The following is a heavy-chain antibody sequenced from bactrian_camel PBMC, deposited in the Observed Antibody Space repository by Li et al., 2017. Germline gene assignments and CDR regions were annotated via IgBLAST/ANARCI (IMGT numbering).Heavy chain of an antibody. CDR3: VAAAGVTGSWCWPRDI. CDR1: GSTYNEYS. J-gene: IGHJ4*01. V-gene: IGHV3S53*01. D-gene: IGHD3*01. CDR2: VSSVFIT. Sequence: QVQLVESGGGSVQAGGSLRLSCAVSGSTYNEYSMGWFRQVLGKRVGVGAVSSVFITKYDDSVKGRFTISKDTAKNTLLLDMNSLKPDDTALYYCVAAAGVTGSWCWPRDIRGQGTQVTVS.